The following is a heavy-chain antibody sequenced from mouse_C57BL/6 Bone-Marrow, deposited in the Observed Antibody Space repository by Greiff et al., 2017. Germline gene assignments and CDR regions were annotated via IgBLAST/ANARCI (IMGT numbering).Heavy chain of an antibody. CDR3: ARSNWDVNCDY. J-gene: IGHJ2*01. Sequence: VQLQQSGAELVRPGTSVKMSCKASGYTFTNYWIGWAKQRPGHGLEWIGDIYPGGGYTNYNEKFKGKATLTADKSSSTAYMQLSSLTSEDSAIYYCARSNWDVNCDYWRQGTTLTVSS. V-gene: IGHV1-63*01. CDR1: GYTFTNYW. CDR2: IYPGGGYT. D-gene: IGHD4-1*02.